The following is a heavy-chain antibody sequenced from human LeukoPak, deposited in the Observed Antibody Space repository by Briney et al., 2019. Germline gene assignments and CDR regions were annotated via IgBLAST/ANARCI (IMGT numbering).Heavy chain of an antibody. Sequence: GGSLRLSCAASGFTFSSYAMSWVRQAPGKGLEWVSTISATGGGTVYADSVKGRFTISRDNSENMLLLQMNSLRADDTAVCYCAKDWATLPSRLSPFDYWGQGILVTVSS. CDR1: GFTFSSYA. D-gene: IGHD6-6*01. V-gene: IGHV3-23*01. J-gene: IGHJ4*02. CDR2: ISATGGGT. CDR3: AKDWATLPSRLSPFDY.